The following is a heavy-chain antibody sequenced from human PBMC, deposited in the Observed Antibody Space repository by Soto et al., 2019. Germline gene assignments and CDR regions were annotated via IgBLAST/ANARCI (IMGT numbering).Heavy chain of an antibody. CDR1: GFTFSSYA. D-gene: IGHD3-3*01. J-gene: IGHJ6*02. CDR2: ISGSGGST. CDR3: AKDTITIFGVVRVGYYGMDV. Sequence: GGSLRLSCAASGFTFSSYAMSWVRQAPGKGLEWVSAISGSGGSTYYADTVKGRFTISRDNSKNTLYMQINSLRAEDMAVYYCAKDTITIFGVVRVGYYGMDVWGQGTTVTSP. V-gene: IGHV3-23*01.